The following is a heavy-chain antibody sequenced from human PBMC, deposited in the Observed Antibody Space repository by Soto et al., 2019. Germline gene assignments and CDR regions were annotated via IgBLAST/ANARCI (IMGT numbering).Heavy chain of an antibody. Sequence: VASVKVSCKASGYTFTSYYMPWVRQAPGQGLEWMGIINPSGGSTSSAQKFQGRVTMTRDTSTSTVYMELSSLRSEDTAVYYCAREAWKSIAAAGTNGMDVWGQATTVTVS. J-gene: IGHJ6*02. CDR1: GYTFTSYY. D-gene: IGHD6-13*01. CDR2: INPSGGST. V-gene: IGHV1-46*01. CDR3: AREAWKSIAAAGTNGMDV.